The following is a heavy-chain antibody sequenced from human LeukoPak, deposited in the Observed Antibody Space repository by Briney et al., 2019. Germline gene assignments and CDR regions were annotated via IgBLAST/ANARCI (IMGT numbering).Heavy chain of an antibody. D-gene: IGHD5-12*01. CDR1: GYTFTGYY. J-gene: IGHJ4*02. V-gene: IGHV1-2*02. CDR2: INPNSGGT. Sequence: ASVKVSCEASGYTFTGYYMHWVRQAPGQGLEWMGWINPNSGGTNYAQKFQGRVTMTRDTSISTAYMELSRLRSDDTAVYYCARTSWGLREYYFDYWGQGTLVTVSS. CDR3: ARTSWGLREYYFDY.